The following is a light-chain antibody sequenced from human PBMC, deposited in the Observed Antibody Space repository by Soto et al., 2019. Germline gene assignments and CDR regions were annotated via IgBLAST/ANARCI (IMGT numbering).Light chain of an antibody. CDR3: SSYTTTSTPYV. CDR2: EVS. V-gene: IGLV2-14*01. Sequence: QSALTQPASVPGSPGQSITFSCTATSDDVGDYNFVSWYQQHPGKPPKLMIFEVSNRPSGISIRFSGSKSGKTASLTISGLQAEDEADYYCSSYTTTSTPYVFGTGTKLTVL. J-gene: IGLJ1*01. CDR1: SDDVGDYNF.